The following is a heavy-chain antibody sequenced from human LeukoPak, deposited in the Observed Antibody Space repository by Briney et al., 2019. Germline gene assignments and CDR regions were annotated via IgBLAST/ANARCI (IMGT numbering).Heavy chain of an antibody. V-gene: IGHV3-23*01. J-gene: IGHJ5*01. CDR1: GFAFSFYA. CDR3: AKPISGGLAATADWFHP. D-gene: IGHD6-25*01. CDR2: INANSGTT. Sequence: GGSLRLSCAASGFAFSFYAMSWLRQPPGKGLEWVSTINANSGTTSYAASVRGRFTISRDNSKNTLYLQVNTLRAVDTATYYCAKPISGGLAATADWFHPWGQGTLVVVSS.